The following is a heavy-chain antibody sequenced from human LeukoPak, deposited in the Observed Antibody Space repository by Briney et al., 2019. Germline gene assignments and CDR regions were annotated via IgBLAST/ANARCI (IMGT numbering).Heavy chain of an antibody. D-gene: IGHD2-15*01. V-gene: IGHV3-20*04. CDR1: GFSFDDYG. Sequence: RPRGSLRLSCAASGFSFDDYGMSWVRPAPGKGLEWVFDMNWNGGNTGYTESVKGRFTISRDNAKNSLYLQMNSLRAEDTALYYCARVLGQNYYYYMDVWGKGTTVTVSS. CDR3: ARVLGQNYYYYMDV. CDR2: MNWNGGNT. J-gene: IGHJ6*03.